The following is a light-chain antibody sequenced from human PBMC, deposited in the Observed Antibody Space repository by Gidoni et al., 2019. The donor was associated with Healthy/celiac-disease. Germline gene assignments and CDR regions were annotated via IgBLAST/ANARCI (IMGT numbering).Light chain of an antibody. Sequence: DIQVTQSPSSLSASLGDRVTITCRASQSISSYLNWYQQKPGNAPKLLIYAASSLQSGGPSRFSGSGSGTDFTLTISSLQPEDFATYYCQQSYSTPRTFGQGTKVEIK. V-gene: IGKV1-39*01. CDR2: AAS. J-gene: IGKJ1*01. CDR1: QSISSY. CDR3: QQSYSTPRT.